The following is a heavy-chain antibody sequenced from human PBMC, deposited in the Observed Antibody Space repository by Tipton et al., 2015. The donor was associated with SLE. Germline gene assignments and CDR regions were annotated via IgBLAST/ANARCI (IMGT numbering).Heavy chain of an antibody. CDR2: INHSGST. CDR1: GGSFSGYY. V-gene: IGHV4-34*01. Sequence: LRLSCAVYGGSFSGYYWNWIRQPPGKGLEWIGEINHSGSTNYNPSLKSRVTISVDTSKNQFSLKLSSVTAADTAVYYCAGFRRFLEWLHDYWGQGTLVTVSS. CDR3: AGFRRFLEWLHDY. J-gene: IGHJ4*02. D-gene: IGHD3-3*01.